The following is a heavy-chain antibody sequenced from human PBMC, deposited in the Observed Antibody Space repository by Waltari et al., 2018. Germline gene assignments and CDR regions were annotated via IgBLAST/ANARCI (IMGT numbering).Heavy chain of an antibody. J-gene: IGHJ4*02. CDR2: SSSSSRCI. Sequence: EVQLVESGGGLVKPGGSLRLSCAASGFTFSSYSMNWVRQAPGKGLEWVSSSSSSSRCIYYADSVKGRVTISRDNAKNSLDLQMNSLRAEDTAVYYCARDPRYCSSTSCHDYWGQGTLVTVSS. D-gene: IGHD2-2*01. CDR3: ARDPRYCSSTSCHDY. V-gene: IGHV3-21*01. CDR1: GFTFSSYS.